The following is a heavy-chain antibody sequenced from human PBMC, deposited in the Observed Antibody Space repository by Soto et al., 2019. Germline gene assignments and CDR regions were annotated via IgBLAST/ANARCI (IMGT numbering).Heavy chain of an antibody. CDR2: FDPEDGET. Sequence: SVKVSCKVSGYTLTELSMHWVRQAPGKGLEWMGGFDPEDGETIYAQKFQGRVTMTEDTSTDTAYMELSSLRSEDTAVYYCATGRIQLSGRPGAILYYYGMDVWGQGTTVTVSS. CDR1: GYTLTELS. V-gene: IGHV1-24*01. D-gene: IGHD5-18*01. J-gene: IGHJ6*02. CDR3: ATGRIQLSGRPGAILYYYGMDV.